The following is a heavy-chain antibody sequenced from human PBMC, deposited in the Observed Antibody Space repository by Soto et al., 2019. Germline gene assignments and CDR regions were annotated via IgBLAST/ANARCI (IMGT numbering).Heavy chain of an antibody. D-gene: IGHD5-12*01. CDR2: TYFRSKWYN. J-gene: IGHJ5*02. Sequence: LQTLSLTCVISGDSVSSNTASWNWIRQSPSRGLEWLGRTYFRSKWYNDYAVSVKSRIIINPDTSNNQFSLQLNSVTPEDTAVYFCAKGDNLGPKTGYAFDPWGQGIMVTVS. V-gene: IGHV6-1*01. CDR3: AKGDNLGPKTGYAFDP. CDR1: GDSVSSNTAS.